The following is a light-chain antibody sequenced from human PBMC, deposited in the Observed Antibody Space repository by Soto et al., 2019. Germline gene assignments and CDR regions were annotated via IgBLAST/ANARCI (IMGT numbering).Light chain of an antibody. CDR2: KAS. CDR1: QSISSW. J-gene: IGKJ1*01. CDR3: QQYNSFPT. V-gene: IGKV1-5*03. Sequence: DIQMTQSPSTLSASVGDRVTITCRASQSISSWLAWYQQKPGKAPKLLIYKASSLESGVPSRFSGSGSGTEFTLTSSSLQPDDFANYYCQQYNSFPTFGQGPKVEIK.